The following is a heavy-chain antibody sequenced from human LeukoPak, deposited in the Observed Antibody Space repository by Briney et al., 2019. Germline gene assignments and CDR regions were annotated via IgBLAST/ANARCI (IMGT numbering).Heavy chain of an antibody. CDR2: IIPIFGTS. D-gene: IGHD3-22*01. J-gene: IGHJ3*01. V-gene: IGHV1-69*06. CDR1: GGTFSSYT. Sequence: GASVKVSCKASGGTFSSYTISWVRQAPGQGLEWMGGIIPIFGTSNYAQKFQGRVTITADTSTSTAYMELSSLRSDDTAVYYCARGPRGGYYDSSGYYPLWGQGTMVTVTS. CDR3: ARGPRGGYYDSSGYYPL.